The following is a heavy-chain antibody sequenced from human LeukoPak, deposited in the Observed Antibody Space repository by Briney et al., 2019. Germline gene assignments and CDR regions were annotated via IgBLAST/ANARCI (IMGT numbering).Heavy chain of an antibody. Sequence: GGPLTLSCTGCGFIYCDYAMKWLRQAPGKAVEGVSFIKARIYDGTRKYAESLKSRFTISRDHSKKTLYLQMNSLKTEDTAVYYCTTENNSGSYWYYYYYMDVWGKGTTVTISS. CDR2: IKARIYDGTR. CDR1: GFIYCDYA. V-gene: IGHV3-49*03. J-gene: IGHJ6*03. D-gene: IGHD1-26*01. CDR3: TTENNSGSYWYYYYYMDV.